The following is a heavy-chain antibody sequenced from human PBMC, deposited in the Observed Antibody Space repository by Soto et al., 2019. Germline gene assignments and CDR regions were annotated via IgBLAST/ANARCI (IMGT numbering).Heavy chain of an antibody. D-gene: IGHD3-22*01. CDR1: GGSISSTTYY. CDR2: ISYSGAT. V-gene: IGHV4-39*01. Sequence: ASETLSLTCAVSGGSISSTTYYWGWIRQPPGKGLEWIGTISYSGATYYNPSLKSRVTISVDTSNNQLFLKLTSVTAADTAVYYCATDLYYYETTGFYFFLPLDYWGQGALVTVSS. CDR3: ATDLYYYETTGFYFFLPLDY. J-gene: IGHJ4*02.